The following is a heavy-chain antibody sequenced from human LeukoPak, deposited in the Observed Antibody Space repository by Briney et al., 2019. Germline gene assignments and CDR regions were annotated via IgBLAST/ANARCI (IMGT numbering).Heavy chain of an antibody. CDR1: GFTFSGYW. CDR2: INSDGSSI. CDR3: ARVPLYSSGWYTLGY. D-gene: IGHD6-19*01. V-gene: IGHV3-74*01. J-gene: IGHJ4*02. Sequence: GGSLGLSCAASGFTFSGYWMHWVRQGPGKGLVWVSRINSDGSSINYADSVKGRFTISRDNAKNTLYLQMNSLRAEDTAVYYCARVPLYSSGWYTLGYWGQGTLVTVSS.